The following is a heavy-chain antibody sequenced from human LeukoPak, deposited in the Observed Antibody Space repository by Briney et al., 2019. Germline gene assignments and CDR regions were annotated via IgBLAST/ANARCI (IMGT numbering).Heavy chain of an antibody. V-gene: IGHV4-39*01. CDR2: VSYGGST. CDR1: GGSISSNSNY. CDR3: ARQALWFFDH. Sequence: SETLSLTCTVSGGSISSNSNYWAWIRQPPGRGLEWIGSVSYGGSTYYSPSLESRVTISVDTSKNQFSLKLSSVTAADTAVYYCARQALWFFDHWGQGTLVTVSS. D-gene: IGHD2-21*01. J-gene: IGHJ4*02.